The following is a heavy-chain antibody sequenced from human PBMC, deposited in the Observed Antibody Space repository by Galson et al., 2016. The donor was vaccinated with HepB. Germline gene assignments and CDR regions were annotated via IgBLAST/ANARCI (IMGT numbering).Heavy chain of an antibody. CDR1: GYTFTRYQ. CDR2: INPGGGST. CDR3: ARAALADPIDY. D-gene: IGHD6-19*01. V-gene: IGHV1-46*01. Sequence: SGYTFTRYQMHWVRQAPGQGLEWMGIINPGGGSTGNAQKFQGRVTMTRDTSTSTVYMELSSLRSKDTAVYYCARAALADPIDYWGQGTLVTVSS. J-gene: IGHJ4*02.